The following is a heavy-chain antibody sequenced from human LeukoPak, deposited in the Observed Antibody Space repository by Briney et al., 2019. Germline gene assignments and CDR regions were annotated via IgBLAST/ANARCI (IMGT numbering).Heavy chain of an antibody. CDR1: GYTFIDYT. V-gene: IGHV1-3*01. J-gene: IGHJ4*02. D-gene: IGHD3-22*01. Sequence: ASVKVSCKASGYTFIDYTMHWMRQAPGQRLDWMGWINGGSGNTKYSPEFQGRVTITRDTSASTGYMELSSLRSEDTAVYYCANPRYDSSGYYYVDWGQGTLVTVSS. CDR2: INGGSGNT. CDR3: ANPRYDSSGYYYVD.